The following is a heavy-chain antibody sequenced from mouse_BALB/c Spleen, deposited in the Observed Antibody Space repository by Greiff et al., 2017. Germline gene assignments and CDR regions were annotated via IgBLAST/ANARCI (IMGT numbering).Heavy chain of an antibody. V-gene: IGHV14-3*02. J-gene: IGHJ3*01. CDR1: GFNIKDTY. CDR2: IDPANGNT. D-gene: IGHD3-1*01. Sequence: LVESGAELVKPGASVKLSCTASGFNIKDTYMHWVKQRPEQGLEWIGRIDPANGNTKYDPKFQGKATITADTSSNTAYLQLSSLTSEDTAVYYCARQLGLRFAYWGQGTLVTVSA. CDR3: ARQLGLRFAY.